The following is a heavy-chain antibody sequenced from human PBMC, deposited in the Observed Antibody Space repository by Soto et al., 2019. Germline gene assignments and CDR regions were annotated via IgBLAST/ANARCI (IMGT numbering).Heavy chain of an antibody. D-gene: IGHD3-10*01. CDR2: IYYSGST. CDR3: ARRGSGSYSDY. V-gene: IGHV4-39*01. J-gene: IGHJ4*02. Sequence: QLQLQESGPGLVKPSETLSLTCTVSGGSISSSNYYWGWIRQPPGKALEWIGTIYYSGSTYYNPSLKSRVTISVDTSKNQFSLKLSSVTAADTAVYYCARRGSGSYSDYWGQGTLVTVSS. CDR1: GGSISSSNYY.